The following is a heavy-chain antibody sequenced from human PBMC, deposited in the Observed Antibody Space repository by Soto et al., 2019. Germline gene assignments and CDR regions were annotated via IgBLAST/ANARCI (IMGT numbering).Heavy chain of an antibody. CDR2: IYHSGST. J-gene: IGHJ6*02. V-gene: IGHV4-4*02. CDR1: GGSISSSNW. Sequence: QVQLQESGPGLVKPSGTLSLTCAVSGGSISSSNWWSWVRQPPGKGLEWIGEIYHSGSTNYNPSLKSPVTISVDTSKHQFPLKLSSVTAADTAVDYCASVRGGYDYAMDVWGQGTTVTVSS. D-gene: IGHD3-10*02. CDR3: ASVRGGYDYAMDV.